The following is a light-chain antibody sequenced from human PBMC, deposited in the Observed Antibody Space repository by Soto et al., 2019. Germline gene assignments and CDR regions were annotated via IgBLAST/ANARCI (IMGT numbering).Light chain of an antibody. Sequence: QSVLTQPASVSGSPGQEITISCTGTSSDVWNYNLVSWYQQYPGKAPKLMIYEGGKRPSGVSNRFSGSKSGNTASLTSSGLQAEDEADYYCCSFALRSTLIFGGGTKVTVL. CDR2: EGG. J-gene: IGLJ2*01. CDR1: SSDVWNYNL. V-gene: IGLV2-23*01. CDR3: CSFALRSTLI.